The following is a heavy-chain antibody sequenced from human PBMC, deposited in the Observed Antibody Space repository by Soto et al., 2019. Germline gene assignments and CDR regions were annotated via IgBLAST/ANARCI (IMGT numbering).Heavy chain of an antibody. CDR3: AAQDPSDCGGDCYPHYAFDI. CDR1: GFTFTSSA. CDR2: IVVGSVNT. J-gene: IGHJ3*02. D-gene: IGHD2-21*02. Sequence: QMQLVQSGPEVKKPGTSEKVSCKASGFTFTSSAMQWVRQARGQRLEWIGWIVVGSVNTNYAQQFQERVTITRDMSTITAYLELSSLRSEDTAVYYCAAQDPSDCGGDCYPHYAFDIWGQGTMVTVSS. V-gene: IGHV1-58*02.